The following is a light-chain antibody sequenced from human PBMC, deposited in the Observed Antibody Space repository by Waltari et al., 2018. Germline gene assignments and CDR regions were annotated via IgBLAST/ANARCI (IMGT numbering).Light chain of an antibody. CDR3: QQGSGGPT. J-gene: IGKJ4*01. CDR2: VAS. CDR1: QSVNTY. V-gene: IGKV3-11*01. Sequence: VLTQSPATLSFSPGARATLSCRASQSVNTYLAWYQQKPGQAPRLLIYVASNRATGVPTRISGSGSGTEFTLTISSLQQDDSAIYFCQQGSGGPTFGGGTKVEI.